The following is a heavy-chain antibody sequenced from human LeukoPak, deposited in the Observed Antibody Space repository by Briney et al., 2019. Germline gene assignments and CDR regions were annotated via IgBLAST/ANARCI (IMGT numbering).Heavy chain of an antibody. CDR2: ISYDGSNK. D-gene: IGHD1-26*01. CDR1: GFTFSSYG. CDR3: AKSSSPARWELDLGYYYYYGMDV. J-gene: IGHJ6*02. V-gene: IGHV3-30*18. Sequence: RGSLRLSCAASGFTFSSYGMHWVRQAPGKGLEWVAVISYDGSNKYYADSVKGRFTISRDNSKNTLYLQMNSLRAEDTAVYYCAKSSSPARWELDLGYYYYYGMDVWGQGTTVTVSS.